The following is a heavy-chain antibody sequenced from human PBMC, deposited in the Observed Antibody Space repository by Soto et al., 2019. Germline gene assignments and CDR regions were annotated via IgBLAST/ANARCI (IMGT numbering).Heavy chain of an antibody. Sequence: QVQLVQSGAEMKRPGASVTVSCTASGYLFANYPLQWVRQAPGQGLEWMGWINPGNGNTKYSKKFQGRVTITRDTAANTIYMELSSLTSRDTAMYYCARVGRHLSGSGDHWVDPWGQGTLVTVAS. J-gene: IGHJ5*02. D-gene: IGHD3-10*01. CDR3: ARVGRHLSGSGDHWVDP. CDR1: GYLFANYP. V-gene: IGHV1-3*01. CDR2: INPGNGNT.